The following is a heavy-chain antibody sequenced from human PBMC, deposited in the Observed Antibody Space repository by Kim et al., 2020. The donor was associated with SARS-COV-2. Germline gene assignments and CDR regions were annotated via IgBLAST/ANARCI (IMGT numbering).Heavy chain of an antibody. Sequence: SETLSLTCTVSGVSVSSGNYSWAWIRQAPGKGLEWIGNIRDTGTTHYNPSLKSRVSISVDTSENRFSLILSSVTAADTAVYYCASPKGVLRYLDWFDPWGQGTLVTVSS. CDR2: IRDTGTT. V-gene: IGHV4-39*01. CDR3: ASPKGVLRYLDWFDP. CDR1: GVSVSSGNYS. D-gene: IGHD3-9*01. J-gene: IGHJ5*02.